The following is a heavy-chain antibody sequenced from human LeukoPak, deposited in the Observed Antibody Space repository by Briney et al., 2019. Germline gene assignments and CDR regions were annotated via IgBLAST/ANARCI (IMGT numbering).Heavy chain of an antibody. Sequence: GGSLRLSCAASEFTFSTYVMSWVRQAPGKGLEWVSSISGGGGTTYYADSVKGRFTISRDNSKNTLYLQMNSLRAEDTAVYYCAKDPMVRGVIKGTNWFDPWGQGTLVTVSS. CDR3: AKDPMVRGVIKGTNWFDP. J-gene: IGHJ5*02. D-gene: IGHD3-10*01. CDR2: ISGGGGTT. V-gene: IGHV3-23*01. CDR1: EFTFSTYV.